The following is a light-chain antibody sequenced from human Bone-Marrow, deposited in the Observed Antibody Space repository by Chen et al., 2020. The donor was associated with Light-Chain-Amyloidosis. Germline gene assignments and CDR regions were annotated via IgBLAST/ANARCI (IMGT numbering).Light chain of an antibody. Sequence: SYELTQPPSVSVSPGQTARITCSGDDLPTKYAYWYQQKPGQAPVLVIHRDTDRPSGISERFSGSISGTTATLTISGVQAEDEAGYHCRSADSGGTYEVILGGGTKL. CDR3: RSADSGGTYEVI. V-gene: IGLV3-25*03. J-gene: IGLJ2*01. CDR2: RDT. CDR1: DLPTKY.